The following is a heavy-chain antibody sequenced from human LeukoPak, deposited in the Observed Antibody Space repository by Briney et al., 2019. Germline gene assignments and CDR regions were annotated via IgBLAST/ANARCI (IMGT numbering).Heavy chain of an antibody. V-gene: IGHV1-8*03. Sequence: ASVKLSCKASGYTFNTFDINWVRQATGQGPELMGWVNPYNDKTVYAPKSQGRVSISSNNSINTAYMEFSGLKSDDTAVYYCARGRRLRGVTSRPIYYYYYMDVWGGGTTVTVSS. CDR1: GYTFNTFD. CDR3: ARGRRLRGVTSRPIYYYYYMDV. CDR2: VNPYNDKT. J-gene: IGHJ6*03. D-gene: IGHD3-10*01.